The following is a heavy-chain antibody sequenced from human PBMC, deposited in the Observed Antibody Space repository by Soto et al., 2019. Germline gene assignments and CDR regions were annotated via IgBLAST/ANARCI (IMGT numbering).Heavy chain of an antibody. J-gene: IGHJ4*02. CDR2: ISGSGGST. V-gene: IGHV3-23*01. CDR1: GFTFSSYA. D-gene: IGHD6-13*01. CDR3: AKYSPGPPPGIAAAGDFDY. Sequence: EVQLLESGGGLVQPGGSLRLSCAASGFTFSSYAMSWVRQAPGKGLEWVSAISGSGGSTYYADSVKGRFTISRDNSKNTLYLQMHSLRAEDTAVYYCAKYSPGPPPGIAAAGDFDYWGQGTLVTVSS.